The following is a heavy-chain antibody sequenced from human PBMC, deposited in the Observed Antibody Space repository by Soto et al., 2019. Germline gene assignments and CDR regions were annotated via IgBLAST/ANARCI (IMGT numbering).Heavy chain of an antibody. CDR3: ARVYSSGWDDAFDI. D-gene: IGHD6-19*01. CDR2: INPNSGGT. CDR1: GYTFTGYY. V-gene: IGHV1-2*02. J-gene: IGHJ3*02. Sequence: ASVKVSCKASGYTFTGYYMHWVRQAPGQGLEWMGWINPNSGGTNYAQKFQGRVTMTRDTSISTAYMELSRLRSDDTAVYYCARVYSSGWDDAFDIWGQGTMVTVSS.